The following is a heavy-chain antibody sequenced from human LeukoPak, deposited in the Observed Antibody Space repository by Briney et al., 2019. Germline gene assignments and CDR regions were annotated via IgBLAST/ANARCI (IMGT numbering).Heavy chain of an antibody. Sequence: AGGSLILSCAASGFTFSHYVMHWVRQAPGKGLVWVARIPTDDNPTNYADSVQGRFTISRDNAKNTLYLQMNNLRLEDTAVYHSVRDHHFKIYLWGQGTLVTVSS. J-gene: IGHJ4*02. D-gene: IGHD2/OR15-2a*01. V-gene: IGHV3-74*01. CDR3: VRDHHFKIYL. CDR1: GFTFSHYV. CDR2: IPTDDNPT.